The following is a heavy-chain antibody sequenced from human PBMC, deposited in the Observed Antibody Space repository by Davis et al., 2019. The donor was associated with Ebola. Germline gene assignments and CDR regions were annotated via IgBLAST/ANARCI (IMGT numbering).Heavy chain of an antibody. CDR2: IYYSGST. Sequence: SETLSLTCTVSGGSISSGGYYWSWIRQPPGKGLEWIGYIYYSGSTYYNPSLKSRVTISVDTSKNQFSLKLSSVTAADTAVYYCARGRAYNWFDPWGQGTLVTVSS. J-gene: IGHJ5*02. CDR3: ARGRAYNWFDP. V-gene: IGHV4-31*03. CDR1: GGSISSGGYY.